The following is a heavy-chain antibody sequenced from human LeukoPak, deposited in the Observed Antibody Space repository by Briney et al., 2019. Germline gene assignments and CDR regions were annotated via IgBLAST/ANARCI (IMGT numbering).Heavy chain of an antibody. CDR1: GGSISSGGYY. CDR3: ARAYCTNGVCYYFDY. V-gene: IGHV4-31*03. D-gene: IGHD2-8*01. Sequence: SQTLSLTCTVSGGSISSGGYYWSWIRQHPGKGLEWIGYIYYSGRTYYNPSLRSRVTISVDTSENQFSLKLNSVTAADTAVYYCARAYCTNGVCYYFDYWGQGTLVTVSS. CDR2: IYYSGRT. J-gene: IGHJ4*02.